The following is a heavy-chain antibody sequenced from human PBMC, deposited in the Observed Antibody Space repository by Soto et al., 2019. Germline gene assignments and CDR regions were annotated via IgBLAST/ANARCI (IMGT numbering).Heavy chain of an antibody. CDR3: ARATEKGYCSSTSCHDDY. Sequence: QVQLQQWGAGLLKPSETLSLTCAVYGGSFSGYYWSWIRQPPGKGLEWIGEINHSGSTNYNPSLKSRVTISVDTSKNQFSLKLSSVTAADTAVYYCARATEKGYCSSTSCHDDYWGQGTLVTVSS. D-gene: IGHD2-2*01. CDR2: INHSGST. CDR1: GGSFSGYY. J-gene: IGHJ4*02. V-gene: IGHV4-34*01.